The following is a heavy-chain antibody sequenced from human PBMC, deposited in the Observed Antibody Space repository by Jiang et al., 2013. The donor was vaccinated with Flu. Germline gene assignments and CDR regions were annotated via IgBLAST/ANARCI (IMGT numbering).Heavy chain of an antibody. V-gene: IGHV4-61*03. CDR2: GTV. D-gene: IGHD1-7*01. Sequence: GTVKYNPSLKGRVTISVDTSKTYFSLRLSSVTAADTAVYYCARDRNNWNYGIPYGMDVWGQGTAVVVSS. CDR3: ARDRNNWNYGIPYGMDV. J-gene: IGHJ6*02.